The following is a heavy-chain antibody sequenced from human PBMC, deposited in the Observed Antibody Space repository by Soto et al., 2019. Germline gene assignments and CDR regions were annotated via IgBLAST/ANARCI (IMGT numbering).Heavy chain of an antibody. CDR3: ARDGYDGSGSPYPAY. D-gene: IGHD3-10*01. CDR2: IYYLGST. Sequence: LSLTCSVPGGSMSEYFWSWIRQSPGKGLEWIGYIYYLGSTDYNPSLKSRVTISVDTSKRQFSLRLTSVTAADTAVYYCARDGYDGSGSPYPAYWGPGTQVTVSS. V-gene: IGHV4-59*01. J-gene: IGHJ4*02. CDR1: GGSMSEYF.